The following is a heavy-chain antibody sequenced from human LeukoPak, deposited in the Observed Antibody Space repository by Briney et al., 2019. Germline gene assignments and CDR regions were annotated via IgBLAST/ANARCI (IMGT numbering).Heavy chain of an antibody. CDR3: AKRGVVIRVILVGFHKEAYYFDS. D-gene: IGHD3-22*01. V-gene: IGHV3-23*01. J-gene: IGHJ4*02. Sequence: PGGSLRLSCAVSGITLSNYGMSWVRQAPGKGLEWVAGISGSGGGTNYADSVKGRFTISRDNPKNTLYLQMYSLRAEDTAVYFCAKRGVVIRVILVGFHKEAYYFDSWGQGALVTVSS. CDR2: ISGSGGGT. CDR1: GITLSNYG.